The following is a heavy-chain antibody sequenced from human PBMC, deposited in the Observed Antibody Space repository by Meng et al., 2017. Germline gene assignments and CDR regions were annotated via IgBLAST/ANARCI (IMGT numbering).Heavy chain of an antibody. Sequence: GESLKLSCAASGFTFSSYEMNWVRQAPGKGLEWVSYISSSGSTIYYADSVKGRFTISRDNAKNSLYLQMSSLRAEDTAVYYCARYLVGIVVVPAASPYGTDVWGQGTTVTVSS. CDR1: GFTFSSYE. CDR3: ARYLVGIVVVPAASPYGTDV. CDR2: ISSSGSTI. D-gene: IGHD2-2*01. J-gene: IGHJ6*02. V-gene: IGHV3-48*03.